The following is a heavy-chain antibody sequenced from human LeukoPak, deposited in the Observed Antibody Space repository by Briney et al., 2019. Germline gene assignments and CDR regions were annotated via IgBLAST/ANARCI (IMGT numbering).Heavy chain of an antibody. V-gene: IGHV3-7*01. CDR2: IKQDGSEK. D-gene: IGHD3-16*01. J-gene: IGHJ3*02. CDR1: GFPSRIYW. Sequence: GGSLRLSCRASGFPSRIYWLSWVRQAPGKGLEWVANIKQDGSEKYYVDSVKGRFTISRDNAKNSLYLQMNSLRAEDTAVYYCARAGMKLGAFDIWGQGTMVTVSS. CDR3: ARAGMKLGAFDI.